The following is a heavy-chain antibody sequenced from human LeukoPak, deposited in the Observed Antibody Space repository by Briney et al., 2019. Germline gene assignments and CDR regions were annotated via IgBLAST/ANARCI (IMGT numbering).Heavy chain of an antibody. CDR2: IYYSGST. J-gene: IGHJ4*02. CDR1: GGSISSGDYY. V-gene: IGHV4-39*01. Sequence: PSETLSLTCTVSGGSISSGDYYWSWIRQPPGKGLEWIGSIYYSGSTHYNPSLKSRVTISVDTSKNQFSLKLSSVTAADTAVYYCARQSRWGRITMIVVVFDYWGQGTLVTVSS. CDR3: ARQSRWGRITMIVVVFDY. D-gene: IGHD3-22*01.